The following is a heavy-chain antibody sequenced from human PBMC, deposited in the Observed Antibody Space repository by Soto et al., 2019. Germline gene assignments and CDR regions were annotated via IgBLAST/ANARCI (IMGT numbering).Heavy chain of an antibody. D-gene: IGHD6-19*01. J-gene: IGHJ5*02. V-gene: IGHV1-3*01. CDR1: GYTFTSYA. Sequence: GASVKVSCKATGYTFTSYAMHWVRQAPGQRLEWMGWINAGNGNTKYSQKFQGRVTITRDTSASTAYMELSSLRSEDTAVYYCARVAVAGFPYNWFDPWGQGTLVTVSS. CDR2: INAGNGNT. CDR3: ARVAVAGFPYNWFDP.